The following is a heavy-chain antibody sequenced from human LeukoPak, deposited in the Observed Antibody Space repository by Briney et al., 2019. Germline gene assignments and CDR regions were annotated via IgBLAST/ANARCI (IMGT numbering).Heavy chain of an antibody. V-gene: IGHV3-21*01. CDR3: TREMVGICSGGSCYSWLFAR. J-gene: IGHJ5*02. CDR1: RLNLTGYY. D-gene: IGHD2-15*01. Sequence: GGSLRLSCADLRLNLTGYYASCVCQAPGTGLEWLSSIDTTGGHKFYADSVKGRFAISRDNGKNSLYLEMNSLTVDDTAVYYCTREMVGICSGGSCYSWLFARWGQGTLVTVSS. CDR2: IDTTGGHK.